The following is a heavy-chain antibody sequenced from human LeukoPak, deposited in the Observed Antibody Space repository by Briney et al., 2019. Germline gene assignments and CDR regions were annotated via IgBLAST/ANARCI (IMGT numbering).Heavy chain of an antibody. Sequence: PGGSLRLSCAASGFTFSSYSMNWVRQAPGKGLEWVSYISNSSSTIYYADSVKGRFTVSRDNAKNSLYLQMNSLRAEDTAVYYCARDRGYSYGYGDYWGQGTLVTVSS. CDR3: ARDRGYSYGYGDY. CDR2: ISNSSSTI. V-gene: IGHV3-48*01. J-gene: IGHJ4*02. CDR1: GFTFSSYS. D-gene: IGHD5-18*01.